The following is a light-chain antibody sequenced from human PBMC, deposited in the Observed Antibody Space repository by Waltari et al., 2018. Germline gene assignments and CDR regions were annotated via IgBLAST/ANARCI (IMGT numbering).Light chain of an antibody. Sequence: EIVLTQSRDTLSLSPGERATLSCRASQSVSRALVWYQQKPGQAPRRLMYGASSRATGIPDRFSGSGSGTDFSLTISRLEPEDFAVYYCQHYVSLPVTFGQGTKVEIK. CDR1: QSVSRA. J-gene: IGKJ1*01. CDR3: QHYVSLPVT. CDR2: GAS. V-gene: IGKV3-20*01.